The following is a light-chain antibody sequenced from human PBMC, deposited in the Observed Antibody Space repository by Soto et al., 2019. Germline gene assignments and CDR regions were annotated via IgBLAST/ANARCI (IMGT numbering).Light chain of an antibody. V-gene: IGKV3-11*01. CDR1: QSVSRY. J-gene: IGKJ5*01. CDR2: DAS. Sequence: MMMTQSPATSSVSPGERASLSCRASQSVSRYLAWYQQKPGQAPRLLIYDASYRATGIPARFSGSGSGTDFILTISSLEPEDFAIYYCQQRSNWITFGQGTRLEIK. CDR3: QQRSNWIT.